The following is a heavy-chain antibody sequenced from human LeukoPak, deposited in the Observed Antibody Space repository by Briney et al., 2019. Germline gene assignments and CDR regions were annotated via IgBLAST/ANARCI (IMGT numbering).Heavy chain of an antibody. CDR2: INHSGST. CDR1: GDSFIRHT. CDR3: AMRVLPDPLDYFDY. J-gene: IGHJ4*02. D-gene: IGHD2-15*01. V-gene: IGHV4-34*08. Sequence: GSLRLSCVGSGDSFIRHTMVWVRQPPGKGLEWIGQINHSGSTNYNPSLKSRVTISIDTSKNQFSLNLSSVTAADTAVYYCAMRVLPDPLDYFDYWGQGTLVTVSS.